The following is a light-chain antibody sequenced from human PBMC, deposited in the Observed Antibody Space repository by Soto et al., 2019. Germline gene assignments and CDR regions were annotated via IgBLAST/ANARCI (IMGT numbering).Light chain of an antibody. J-gene: IGLJ1*01. CDR3: SSYTTSSNYV. CDR1: RSDVGSYNF. CDR2: EVS. Sequence: QAVVTQPASVSGSPAQAVTISCTGTRSDVGSYNFVSWYQQLPGKAPKLMIYEVSNRPSGVSNRFSGSKSGNTASLTISGLQAEDEADYYCSSYTTSSNYVFGSGTKVTVL. V-gene: IGLV2-14*01.